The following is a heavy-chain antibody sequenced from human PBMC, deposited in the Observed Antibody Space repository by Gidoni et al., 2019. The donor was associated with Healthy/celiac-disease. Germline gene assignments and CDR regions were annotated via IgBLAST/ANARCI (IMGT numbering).Heavy chain of an antibody. V-gene: IGHV3-21*01. CDR2: ISSSSSYI. D-gene: IGHD3-10*01. CDR1: GFTLSSYS. CDR3: ATSEAYGSGSPRRFDY. Sequence: EHMVEFGGGLVKPGGALRASGAAAGFTLSSYSMNWVHQAAGKGLEWVSYISSSSSYIYNADSVKGRFTISRDNAKNSLYLQMNSLRAEDTAVYYCATSEAYGSGSPRRFDYWGQGTLVTVSS. J-gene: IGHJ4*02.